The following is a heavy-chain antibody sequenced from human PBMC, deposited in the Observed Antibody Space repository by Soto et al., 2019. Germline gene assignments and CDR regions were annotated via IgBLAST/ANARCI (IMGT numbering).Heavy chain of an antibody. Sequence: QVQLVQSGAEVKNPGSSVKVSCKASGFTFNVFGIYWVRQAPGQGLEWMGGLIPIYDAPYYAQKFQGRITITADKSTATVHLELSSLTSEDTAVYFCAKVRDPHLDHYGLDVWGQGTTVTVS. CDR3: AKVRDPHLDHYGLDV. CDR1: GFTFNVFG. J-gene: IGHJ6*02. CDR2: LIPIYDAP. V-gene: IGHV1-69*06.